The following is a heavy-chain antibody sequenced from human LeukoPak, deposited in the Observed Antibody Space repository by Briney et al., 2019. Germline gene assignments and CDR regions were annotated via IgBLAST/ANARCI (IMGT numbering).Heavy chain of an antibody. CDR2: IYYTGNT. D-gene: IGHD3/OR15-3a*01. V-gene: IGHV4-59*05. J-gene: IGHJ4*02. CDR1: GGSISSYY. Sequence: PSETLSLTCTVSGGSISSYYWSWIRQPAGKGLEWIGSIYYTGNTYYNASLKSRVTISIDTSKNQISLRLTSVTATDTAMYYCARQTGSGLFTLPGGQGTLVTVSS. CDR3: ARQTGSGLFTLP.